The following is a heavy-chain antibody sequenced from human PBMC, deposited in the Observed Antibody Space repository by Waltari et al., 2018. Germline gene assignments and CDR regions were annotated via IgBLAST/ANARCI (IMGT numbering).Heavy chain of an antibody. CDR1: GYSISSGYY. CDR2: IYHSGST. V-gene: IGHV4-38-2*01. D-gene: IGHD2-15*01. CDR3: ARHFGYCSGGSCYLHWYFDL. Sequence: QVQLQESGPGLVKPSETLSLTCAVSGYSISSGYYWGWIRQPPGKGLEWIGSIYHSGSTYYNPPLKSRVTISVDTSKNQFSLKLSSVTAADTAVYYCARHFGYCSGGSCYLHWYFDLWGRGTLVTVSS. J-gene: IGHJ2*01.